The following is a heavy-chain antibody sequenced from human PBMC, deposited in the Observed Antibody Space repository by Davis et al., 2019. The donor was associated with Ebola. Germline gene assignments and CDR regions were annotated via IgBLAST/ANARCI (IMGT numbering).Heavy chain of an antibody. D-gene: IGHD6-13*01. Sequence: PGGSLRLSCEVSGFTFSMYWMNWVRQAPGKGPEWVATIKQDGSEKYYVDSVKGRFTISRDNAKNSLYLQMNSLTVEDTAVYYCASRLSAAGGWFDPWGQGALVTVSS. J-gene: IGHJ5*02. CDR3: ASRLSAAGGWFDP. CDR1: GFTFSMYW. CDR2: IKQDGSEK. V-gene: IGHV3-7*01.